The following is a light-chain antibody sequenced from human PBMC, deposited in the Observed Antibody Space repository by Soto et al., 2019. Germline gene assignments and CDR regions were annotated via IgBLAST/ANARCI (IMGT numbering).Light chain of an antibody. CDR2: GAS. CDR3: QQYGSSPPFT. Sequence: IVLTQSPGNLSLTPGERATLSCRASQSVSSSYLAWYQQKPGQAPRLLIYGASSRATGIPDRFSGSGSGTDFTLTISRLEPEDSAVYYCQQYGSSPPFTFGPGTRVDIK. CDR1: QSVSSSY. J-gene: IGKJ3*01. V-gene: IGKV3-20*01.